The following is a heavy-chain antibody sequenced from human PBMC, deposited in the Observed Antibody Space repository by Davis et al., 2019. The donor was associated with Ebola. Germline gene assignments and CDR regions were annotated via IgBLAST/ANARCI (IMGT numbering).Heavy chain of an antibody. CDR2: IKQDGSEK. CDR3: ARESGYSSGWYSNWFDP. J-gene: IGHJ5*02. D-gene: IGHD6-19*01. Sequence: GGSLRLSCAASGFTFSSYWMSWVRQAPGKGLEWVANIKQDGSEKYYVDSVKGRFTISRDNAKNSLYLQMNSLRAEDTAVYYCARESGYSSGWYSNWFDPWGQGTLVTVSS. V-gene: IGHV3-7*01. CDR1: GFTFSSYW.